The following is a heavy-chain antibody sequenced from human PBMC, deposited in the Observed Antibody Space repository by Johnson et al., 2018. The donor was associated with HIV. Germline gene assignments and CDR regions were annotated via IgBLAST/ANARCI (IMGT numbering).Heavy chain of an antibody. CDR3: AKSGSYYDSSAYHDAFDI. CDR1: GFNFSSYP. J-gene: IGHJ3*02. CDR2: ISSNGGST. Sequence: VQLVESGGGLVQPGGSLRLSCVISGFNFSSYPMHWVRQAPGKGLEYVSAISSNGGSTYYANSVKGRFTISRDNSKNTLYLQMNSLRPEDTAGYYCAKSGSYYDSSAYHDAFDIWGQGTMVTVSS. D-gene: IGHD3-22*01. V-gene: IGHV3-64*01.